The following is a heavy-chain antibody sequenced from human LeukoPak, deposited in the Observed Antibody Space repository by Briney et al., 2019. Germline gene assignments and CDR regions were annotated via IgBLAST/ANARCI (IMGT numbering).Heavy chain of an antibody. J-gene: IGHJ4*02. V-gene: IGHV4-4*08. Sequence: SETLSLTCTVSGGSISSFYWSWIRQPPGKGLEYIGYIYNSGSTNYSPSLKSRVTISVDTSKNQFSLKLSSVTAADTAVYYCARITANYGSGDYWGQGTLVTVSS. CDR1: GGSISSFY. D-gene: IGHD3-10*01. CDR2: IYNSGST. CDR3: ARITANYGSGDY.